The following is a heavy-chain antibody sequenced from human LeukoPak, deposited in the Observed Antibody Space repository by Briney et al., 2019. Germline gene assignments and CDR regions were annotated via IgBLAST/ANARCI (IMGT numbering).Heavy chain of an antibody. V-gene: IGHV3-30*02. CDR1: GFTFSSYG. D-gene: IGHD3-22*01. CDR2: IRYDGSNK. J-gene: IGHJ3*02. Sequence: PGGSLRLSCAASGFTFSSYGMHWVRQAPGKGLEWVAFIRYDGSNKYYADSVKGRFTISRDNAKNSLYLQMNSLRAEDTAVYYCARYDSSGRRDAFDIWGQGTMVTVSS. CDR3: ARYDSSGRRDAFDI.